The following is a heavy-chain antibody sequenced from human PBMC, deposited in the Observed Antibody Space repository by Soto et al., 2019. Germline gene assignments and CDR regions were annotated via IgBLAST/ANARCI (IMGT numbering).Heavy chain of an antibody. D-gene: IGHD3-16*02. V-gene: IGHV4-31*03. Sequence: QVQLQESGPGLVKPSQTLSLTCTVSGGSISSGGYYWSWIRQHPGKGLEWIGYIYYSGSNYYNPSLNSRVTISVDTSKNQFSLKLSSVTAADTAVYYCARGGGGSYRYTGFDYWGQGTLVTVSS. CDR1: GGSISSGGYY. CDR3: ARGGGGSYRYTGFDY. J-gene: IGHJ4*02. CDR2: IYYSGSN.